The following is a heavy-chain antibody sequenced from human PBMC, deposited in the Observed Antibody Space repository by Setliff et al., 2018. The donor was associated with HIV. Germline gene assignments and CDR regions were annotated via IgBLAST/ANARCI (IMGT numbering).Heavy chain of an antibody. CDR2: MYYSGNI. D-gene: IGHD3-3*01. CDR3: ARDQSDWFY. Sequence: LSLTCTVSGVSISNYYWSWIRQPPGKGLEWIGYMYYSGNINYNPSLKSRVTISVDTSKSQFSLKLNSVTAADTAVYYCARDQSDWFYWGQGTLVTVSS. CDR1: GVSISNYY. J-gene: IGHJ4*02. V-gene: IGHV4-59*01.